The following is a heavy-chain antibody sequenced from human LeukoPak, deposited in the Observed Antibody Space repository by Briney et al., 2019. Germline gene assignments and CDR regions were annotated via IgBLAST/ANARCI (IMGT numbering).Heavy chain of an antibody. D-gene: IGHD7-27*01. CDR3: AREWGNKAFDY. CDR1: GYTFTSYY. Sequence: ASVKVSCKASGYTFTSYYMHWVRQAPGQGLEWMGIINPSGGSTSYAQKFQGRVTMTKDTSTSTVYMELSSLRSEDTAVYYCAREWGNKAFDYWAREPWSPSPQ. J-gene: IGHJ4*02. CDR2: INPSGGST. V-gene: IGHV1-46*01.